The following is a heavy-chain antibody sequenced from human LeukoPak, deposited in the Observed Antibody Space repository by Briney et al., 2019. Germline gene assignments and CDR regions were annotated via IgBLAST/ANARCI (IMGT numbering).Heavy chain of an antibody. Sequence: GGSLRLSCAASGFSVRTNWMSWVRQAPGKGLEWVSVIYSGGTGRYADSVKGRFTISRDNSRDTLHLQMNSLRVDDTDVSYCVRAVHHLFYSDSSGYYGDAFDVWGQGTVVTVSS. D-gene: IGHD3-22*01. CDR1: GFSVRTNW. CDR2: IYSGGTG. J-gene: IGHJ3*01. V-gene: IGHV3-53*01. CDR3: VRAVHHLFYSDSSGYYGDAFDV.